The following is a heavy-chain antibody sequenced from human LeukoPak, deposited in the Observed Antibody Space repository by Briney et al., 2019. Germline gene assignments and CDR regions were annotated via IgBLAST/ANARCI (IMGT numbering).Heavy chain of an antibody. J-gene: IGHJ4*02. Sequence: SETLSLTCNVSGGPISDYYWSWIRQPPGKGLEWIGYIYFRGTTNYSPSFQSRVSISVDTSMNQFSLRLTSVTAADTAVYYCARDGFYDNSGFRRLDFWGQGLLVTVSS. CDR2: IYFRGTT. CDR3: ARDGFYDNSGFRRLDF. V-gene: IGHV4-59*01. D-gene: IGHD3-22*01. CDR1: GGPISDYY.